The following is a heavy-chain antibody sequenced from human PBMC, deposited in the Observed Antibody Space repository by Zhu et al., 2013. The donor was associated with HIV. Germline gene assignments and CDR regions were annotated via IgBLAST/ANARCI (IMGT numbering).Heavy chain of an antibody. CDR1: GYTFTGYY. CDR2: INPNSGGT. Sequence: QVQLVQSGAEVKKPGASVKVSCKASGYTFTGYYMHWVRQAPGQGLEWMGWINPNSGGTNYAQKFQGRVTMTRDTSISTAYMELSRLRSDDTAVYYCARASDFPFTVTTLDWWGQGTLVTVSS. CDR3: ARASDFPFTVTTLDW. D-gene: IGHD4-17*01. V-gene: IGHV1-2*02. J-gene: IGHJ4*02.